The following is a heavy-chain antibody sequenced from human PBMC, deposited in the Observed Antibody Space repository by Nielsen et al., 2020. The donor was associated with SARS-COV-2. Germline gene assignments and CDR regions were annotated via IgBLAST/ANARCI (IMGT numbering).Heavy chain of an antibody. Sequence: GGSLRLSCAASGFTFSSYAMSWVRQAPGKGLEWVSAISGSGGSTYYADSVKGRFTISRDNSKNTLYLQMDSLRAEDTAVYYCAKVLRIAVAGVIQHWGQGTLVTVSS. D-gene: IGHD6-19*01. CDR2: ISGSGGST. V-gene: IGHV3-23*01. CDR3: AKVLRIAVAGVIQH. J-gene: IGHJ1*01. CDR1: GFTFSSYA.